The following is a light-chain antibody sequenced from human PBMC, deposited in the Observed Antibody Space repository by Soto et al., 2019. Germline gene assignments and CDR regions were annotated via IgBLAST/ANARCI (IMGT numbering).Light chain of an antibody. V-gene: IGKV3-20*01. Sequence: ETVVTQSPGTLSSSPGERATLSCRASQSVSSNYLAWYQQKPGQAPRLLIYGASTMTTGIPDRFSGSGSGTDFTLTICRLEPEDFAVYYCQQFGRSPPSWTFGQGTKVEIK. CDR1: QSVSSNY. J-gene: IGKJ1*01. CDR2: GAS. CDR3: QQFGRSPPSWT.